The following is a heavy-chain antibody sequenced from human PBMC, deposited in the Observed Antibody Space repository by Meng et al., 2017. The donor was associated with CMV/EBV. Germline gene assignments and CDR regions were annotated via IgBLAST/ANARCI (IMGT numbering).Heavy chain of an antibody. CDR1: GCSRSTSGVG. CDR2: IYWDDDN. J-gene: IGHJ4*02. Sequence: QITLTESGPTPVKPTQTLTLTCTFSGCSRSTSGVGVCWIRQPPGKALEWLALIYWDDDNRYSPSLKSRLTITKDTSKNQLVLTMTNMDPVDTATYYCARIAAAGRFDYWGQGTLVTVSS. CDR3: ARIAAAGRFDY. D-gene: IGHD6-13*01. V-gene: IGHV2-5*02.